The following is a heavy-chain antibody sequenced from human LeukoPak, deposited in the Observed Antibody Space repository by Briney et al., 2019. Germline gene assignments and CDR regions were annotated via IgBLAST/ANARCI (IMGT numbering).Heavy chain of an antibody. CDR1: GGAISSESYY. D-gene: IGHD3-16*01. J-gene: IGHJ5*02. CDR3: ARVLVLGELNWFDP. Sequence: SQTLSLTCTVSGGAISSESYYWSWIRQPAGKGLEWIGRIYTSGITNYNPSLKSRLTMSVDTSKSQISLNLSSVTAADTAVYYCARVLVLGELNWFDPWGQGTLVTVSS. V-gene: IGHV4-61*02. CDR2: IYTSGIT.